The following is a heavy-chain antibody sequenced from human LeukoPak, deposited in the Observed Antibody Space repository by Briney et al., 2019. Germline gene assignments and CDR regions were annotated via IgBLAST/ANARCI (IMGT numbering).Heavy chain of an antibody. J-gene: IGHJ3*02. CDR3: ARILGAYCNGGSCPDAFDI. Sequence: SETLSLTCAVSGYSISSGYYWGWIRQHPGKGLEWIGSIYHSGRSSYNPSLKSRVTISVDTSKNQFSLRLSSVTAADTAVYYCARILGAYCNGGSCPDAFDIWAQGTKATVSS. D-gene: IGHD2-15*01. CDR2: IYHSGRS. V-gene: IGHV4-38-2*01. CDR1: GYSISSGYY.